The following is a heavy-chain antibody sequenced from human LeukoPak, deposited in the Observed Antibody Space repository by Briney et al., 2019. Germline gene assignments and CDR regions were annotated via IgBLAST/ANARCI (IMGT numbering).Heavy chain of an antibody. Sequence: PGGSLRLSCAASGFTFSTYWMSWVRQAPGKGLEWVANIKQDGSEKYYVDSVKGRFTISRDNATNSLYLQMNSLRAEDTAVYYCARGGYRIAAALSCDYWGQGTLVTVSS. D-gene: IGHD6-13*01. CDR3: ARGGYRIAAALSCDY. CDR2: IKQDGSEK. J-gene: IGHJ4*02. V-gene: IGHV3-7*01. CDR1: GFTFSTYW.